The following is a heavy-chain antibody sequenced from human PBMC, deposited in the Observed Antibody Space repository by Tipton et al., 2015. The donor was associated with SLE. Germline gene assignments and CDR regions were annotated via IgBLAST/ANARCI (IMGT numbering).Heavy chain of an antibody. J-gene: IGHJ6*03. CDR1: DGWYDGSFSSFY. V-gene: IGHV4-34*01. CDR2: IDHSGRS. CDR3: ARLRNYYMDV. Sequence: TLSLTCAVYDGWYDGSFSSFYWSWIRQPPGKGLEWIGEIDHSGRSNYKPSLKSRVTMSVETSKNQFFLSLSSVTAADTAVYYCARLRNYYMDVWGKGTTVTVSS.